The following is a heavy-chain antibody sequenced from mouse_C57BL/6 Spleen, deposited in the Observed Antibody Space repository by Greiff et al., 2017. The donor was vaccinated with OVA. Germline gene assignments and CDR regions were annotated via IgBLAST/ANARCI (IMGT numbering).Heavy chain of an antibody. CDR2: IYPGDGDT. J-gene: IGHJ4*01. D-gene: IGHD2-3*01. V-gene: IGHV1-82*01. CDR1: GYAFSSSW. CDR3: ARDDGYY. Sequence: QVQLQQSGPELVKPGASVKISCKASGYAFSSSWMNWGKQRPGKGLEWIGRIYPGDGDTNYNGKFKGKATLTADKSSSTAYMQLSSLTSEDSAVYFCARDDGYYWGQGTSVTVSS.